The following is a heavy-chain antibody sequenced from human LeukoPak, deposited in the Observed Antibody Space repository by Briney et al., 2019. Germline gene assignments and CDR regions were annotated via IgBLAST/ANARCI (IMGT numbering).Heavy chain of an antibody. CDR3: ARRGLVGFGELLTTLFDY. CDR2: IYYSGST. J-gene: IGHJ4*02. Sequence: PSETLSLICTVSGGSISSSSYYWGWIRQPPGKGLEWIGSIYYSGSTYYNPSLKSRVTISVDTSKNQFSLKLSSVTAADTAVYYCARRGLVGFGELLTTLFDYWGQGTLVTVSS. CDR1: GGSISSSSYY. D-gene: IGHD3-10*01. V-gene: IGHV4-39*01.